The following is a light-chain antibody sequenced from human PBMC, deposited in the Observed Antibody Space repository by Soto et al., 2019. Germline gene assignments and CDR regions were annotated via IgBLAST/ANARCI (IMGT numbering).Light chain of an antibody. CDR3: QQYFSAPLT. J-gene: IGKJ4*01. CDR1: QTIFNY. V-gene: IGKV4-1*01. CDR2: WAS. Sequence: DIQMTQSPSSLSASVGDRVTITCRASQTIFNYLAWYQHKPGQPPKLLIYWASTRESGVPDRFSGSGSGTDFTLTISSLQAEDVAVYYCQQYFSAPLTFGGGTKVDTK.